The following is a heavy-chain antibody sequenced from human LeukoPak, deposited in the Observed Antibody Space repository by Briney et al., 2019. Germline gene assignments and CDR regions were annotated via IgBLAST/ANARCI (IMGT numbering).Heavy chain of an antibody. V-gene: IGHV3-33*08. CDR3: ARDYSQIRAVAGTLGY. D-gene: IGHD6-19*01. Sequence: LSLTCTVSGGSISSYYWSWVRQAPGKGLEWVAVIWYDGSNKYYADSVKGRFTISRDNSKNTLYLQMNSLRAEDTAVYYCARDYSQIRAVAGTLGYWGQGTLVTVSS. CDR1: GGSISSYY. J-gene: IGHJ4*02. CDR2: IWYDGSNK.